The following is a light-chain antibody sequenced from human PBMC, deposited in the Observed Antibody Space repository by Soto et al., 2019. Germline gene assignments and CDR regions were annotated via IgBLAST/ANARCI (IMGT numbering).Light chain of an antibody. CDR2: AVS. Sequence: EIVLMQSPGTLSLSPGEGATLSCRASKSVSSSLLAWYQQKPGQAPRLLIYAVSSRAAGIPDRFSVSGSGTDFTLTISRLEPEDFAVYYCQQYGSSPITFGPGTKMDIK. V-gene: IGKV3-20*01. J-gene: IGKJ3*01. CDR3: QQYGSSPIT. CDR1: KSVSSSL.